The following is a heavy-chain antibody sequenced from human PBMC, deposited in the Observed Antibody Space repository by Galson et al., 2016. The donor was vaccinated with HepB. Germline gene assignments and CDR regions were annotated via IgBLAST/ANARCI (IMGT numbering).Heavy chain of an antibody. Sequence: SLRLSCAASGFTFSRYAMSWVRQAPGKGLEWVSTISGNGGSTYYADSVKGRFTISTDNSKNTLYLQMNGLRADDTAEYYCAKIMMVQGGFYFYGMNVWGQGTTVTVSS. CDR3: AKIMMVQGGFYFYGMNV. V-gene: IGHV3-23*01. J-gene: IGHJ6*02. CDR2: ISGNGGST. D-gene: IGHD3-10*01. CDR1: GFTFSRYA.